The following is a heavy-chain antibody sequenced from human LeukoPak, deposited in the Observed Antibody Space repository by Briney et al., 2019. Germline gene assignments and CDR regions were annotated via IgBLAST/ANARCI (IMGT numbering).Heavy chain of an antibody. CDR3: ARDAGRIQLWLPSYYYYGIDV. Sequence: PSETLSLTCAVYGGSFSGYYWSWIRQPPGKGLEWIGEINHSGSTNYNPSLKSRVTISVDKSKNQFSLKLSSVTAADTAVYYCARDAGRIQLWLPSYYYYGIDVWGQGTTVTVSS. J-gene: IGHJ6*02. D-gene: IGHD5-18*01. CDR2: INHSGST. V-gene: IGHV4-34*01. CDR1: GGSFSGYY.